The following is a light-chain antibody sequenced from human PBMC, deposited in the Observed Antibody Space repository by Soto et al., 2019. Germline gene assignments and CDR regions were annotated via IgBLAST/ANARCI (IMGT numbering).Light chain of an antibody. J-gene: IGLJ1*01. CDR2: DVS. Sequence: QSALTQPASVSGSPGQSITISCTGTSSDVGGYNYVSWYQHHPGKAPKLIIYDVSNRPSGVSIRFSGSKSDNTASLTISGLQPEDEADYHCSSYTTSNNRKIVLGNGTKVTVL. CDR1: SSDVGGYNY. V-gene: IGLV2-14*03. CDR3: SSYTTSNNRKIV.